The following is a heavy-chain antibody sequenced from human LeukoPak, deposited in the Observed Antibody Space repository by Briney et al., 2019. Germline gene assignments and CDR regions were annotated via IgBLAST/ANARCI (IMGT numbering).Heavy chain of an antibody. CDR1: GGSFSGYY. CDR3: ARGGGVAVADYFFDY. D-gene: IGHD6-19*01. J-gene: IGHJ4*02. CDR2: INHSGST. Sequence: SETLSLTCAVYGGSFSGYYWSWIRQPPGKGLEWIGEINHSGSTNYNPSLKSRVTISVDTSKNQFSLKLSSVTAADTAVYYCARGGGVAVADYFFDYWGQGTLVTVSS. V-gene: IGHV4-34*01.